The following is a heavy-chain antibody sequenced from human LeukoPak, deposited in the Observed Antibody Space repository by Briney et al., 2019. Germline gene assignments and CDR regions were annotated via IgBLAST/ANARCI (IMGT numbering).Heavy chain of an antibody. CDR3: ARKSVPRTQNWFDP. V-gene: IGHV5-51*01. J-gene: IGHJ5*02. D-gene: IGHD1-14*01. Sequence: GESLKISCKSSGYSFTSYWLGWVRQMPGKGLEWMGIIYPGDSDTRYSPSFQGQVTISADKSISTAYLQWSSLKASDTAMYYCARKSVPRTQNWFDPWGQGTLVTVSS. CDR2: IYPGDSDT. CDR1: GYSFTSYW.